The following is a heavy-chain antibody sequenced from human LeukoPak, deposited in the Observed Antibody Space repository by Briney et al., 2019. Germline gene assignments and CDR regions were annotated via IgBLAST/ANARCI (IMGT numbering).Heavy chain of an antibody. V-gene: IGHV4-59*01. Sequence: SETLSLTCTVSGASISSYYWSWIRQPPGKGLEWIGYIYYSGSTNYNPSLKSRVTISVDTSKNQFSLKLSSVTAADTAVYYCARSNYDILTGYYPPDYWGQGTLVTVSS. J-gene: IGHJ4*02. CDR2: IYYSGST. CDR3: ARSNYDILTGYYPPDY. D-gene: IGHD3-9*01. CDR1: GASISSYY.